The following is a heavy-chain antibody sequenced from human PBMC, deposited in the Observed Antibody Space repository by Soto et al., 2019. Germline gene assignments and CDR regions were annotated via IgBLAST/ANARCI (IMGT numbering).Heavy chain of an antibody. Sequence: GESLKISCKGSGYNFATYWIGWVRQMPGKGLEWMGIIYPHDSDTRYSPSFQGQVTISADKSISTAYLQWSSLKASDTAIYYCARRLDNTLDFWGQGTLVTVSS. J-gene: IGHJ4*02. V-gene: IGHV5-51*01. CDR1: GYNFATYW. CDR2: IYPHDSDT. CDR3: ARRLDNTLDF. D-gene: IGHD1-20*01.